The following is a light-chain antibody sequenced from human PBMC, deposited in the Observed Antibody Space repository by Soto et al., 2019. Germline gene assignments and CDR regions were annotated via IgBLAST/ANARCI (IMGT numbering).Light chain of an antibody. Sequence: QSALTQSASESGSPGQSITISCTGTSSDVGGYNYVSWYQQHPGKAPKLIIYDVSNRPSGVSTRFSGSKSGNTASLTISGLQAEDEADYSCSSYTSTNSWVFGGGTQLTVL. J-gene: IGLJ7*01. CDR2: DVS. V-gene: IGLV2-14*01. CDR1: SSDVGGYNY. CDR3: SSYTSTNSWV.